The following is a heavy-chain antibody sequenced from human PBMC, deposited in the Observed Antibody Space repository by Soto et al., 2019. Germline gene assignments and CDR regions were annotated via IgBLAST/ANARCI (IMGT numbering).Heavy chain of an antibody. D-gene: IGHD3-22*01. CDR2: IYHSGST. CDR1: AGMPSRSYW. Sequence: PPGDLRVTWGVSAGMPSRSYWLGWRRQPQGKELERIGEIYHSGSTNYNPSLKSRVTISVDKSKNQLSLKLSSVTAADTAAYYCARMCVIAYYFVSSGSTVYGMDFSAQGTSGTVS. V-gene: IGHV4-4*03. J-gene: IGHJ6*02. CDR3: ARMCVIAYYFVSSGSTVYGMDF.